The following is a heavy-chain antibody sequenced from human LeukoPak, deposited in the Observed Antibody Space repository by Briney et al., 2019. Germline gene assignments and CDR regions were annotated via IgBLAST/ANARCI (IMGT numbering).Heavy chain of an antibody. CDR3: AKDAGGYSDY. V-gene: IGHV3-23*01. Sequence: GGSLRLSCAASGFTVSTNYMSWVRQAPGKGLEWVSGISGSGDSIYYADSVKGRFTISRDNSKNTLFLQMNSLRAEDTAVYYCAKDAGGYSDYWGQGTLVTVSS. D-gene: IGHD4-23*01. CDR2: ISGSGDSI. J-gene: IGHJ4*02. CDR1: GFTVSTNY.